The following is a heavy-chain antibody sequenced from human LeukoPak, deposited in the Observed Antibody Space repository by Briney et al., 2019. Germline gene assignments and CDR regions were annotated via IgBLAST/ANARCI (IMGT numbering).Heavy chain of an antibody. J-gene: IGHJ4*02. CDR2: INPSGGST. V-gene: IGHV1-46*01. CDR1: GYTFTSYY. CDR3: ARGSVGDISLRNGLGY. D-gene: IGHD3/OR15-3a*01. Sequence: ASVTVSFTASGYTFTSYYMHWVRQGPRQGLEWMGIINPSGGSTSYAQKSQGRVTMTKDMSTSTVYMELSSLRSGDTAVYYCARGSVGDISLRNGLGYWGQGTLVTVSS.